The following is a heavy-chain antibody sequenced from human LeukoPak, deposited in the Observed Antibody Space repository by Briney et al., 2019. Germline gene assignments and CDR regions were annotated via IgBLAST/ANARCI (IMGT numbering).Heavy chain of an antibody. CDR3: VKVLGYCSGGSCPGLDY. J-gene: IGHJ4*02. CDR1: GFTFSNYA. D-gene: IGHD2-15*01. V-gene: IGHV3-33*06. Sequence: GRSLRLSCAASGFTFSNYAMHWVRQAPGKGLEWVAVIWYDGNNKYYADSVKGRFTISRDNSKNTLYLQMNSLRAEDTAVYYCVKVLGYCSGGSCPGLDYWGQGTLVTVSS. CDR2: IWYDGNNK.